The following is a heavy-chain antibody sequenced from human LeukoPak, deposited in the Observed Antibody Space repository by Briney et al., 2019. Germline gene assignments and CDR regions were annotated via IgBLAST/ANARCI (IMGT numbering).Heavy chain of an antibody. CDR2: LSGLSTHI. Sequence: SGGSLRLSCSASGFTFSDYDMNWVRQAPGKGLEWVSSLSGLSTHIYYGDSVKGRFSISRDNAKNSVYLQMNSLGVEDTAIYYCGRAFPPLRTSSAGDLWGQGILVTVSS. V-gene: IGHV3-69-1*02. CDR3: GRAFPPLRTSSAGDL. D-gene: IGHD3-16*01. CDR1: GFTFSDYD. J-gene: IGHJ4*02.